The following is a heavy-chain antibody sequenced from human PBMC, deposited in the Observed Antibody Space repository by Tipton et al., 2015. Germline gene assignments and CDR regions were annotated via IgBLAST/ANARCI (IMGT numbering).Heavy chain of an antibody. CDR3: ARQRDDYFDL. Sequence: QSGPEVKKPGESLKISCKGSGYTFGHYWIAWVRQMPGKGLEWMGIIYPGDSDARVSPSFQGQVTISADKSISTAYLQWSSLRASDSAMFYCARQRDDYFDLWGQGTLVTVSA. V-gene: IGHV5-51*01. CDR2: IYPGDSDA. CDR1: GYTFGHYW. J-gene: IGHJ4*02. D-gene: IGHD2-21*02.